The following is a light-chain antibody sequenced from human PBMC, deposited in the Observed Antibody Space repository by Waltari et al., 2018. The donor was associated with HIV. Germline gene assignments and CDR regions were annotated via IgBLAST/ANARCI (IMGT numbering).Light chain of an antibody. CDR2: AAS. CDR1: QTISTY. CDR3: QQGYGRPT. Sequence: DIQMTQSPSSLSASFGARIIITCRASQTISTYVIWYQQKAGRAPNLLIYAASTLQSGVPSRFSGSGSGTDFILTINSLKSEDFATYYCQQGYGRPTFGPGTRVDV. V-gene: IGKV1-39*01. J-gene: IGKJ3*01.